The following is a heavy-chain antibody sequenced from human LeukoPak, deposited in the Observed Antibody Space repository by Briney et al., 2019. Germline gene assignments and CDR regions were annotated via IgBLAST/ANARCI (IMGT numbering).Heavy chain of an antibody. CDR1: GFTFSRYS. CDR3: AKAGSGWPYNWFDP. J-gene: IGHJ5*02. Sequence: GGSLRLSCAASGFTFSRYSVNWVRQAPGKGLEWVSAISGSGGSTYYADSVKGRFTISRDNSKNTLYLQMNSLRAEDTAVYYCAKAGSGWPYNWFDPWGQGNPVTVSS. V-gene: IGHV3-23*01. D-gene: IGHD6-19*01. CDR2: ISGSGGST.